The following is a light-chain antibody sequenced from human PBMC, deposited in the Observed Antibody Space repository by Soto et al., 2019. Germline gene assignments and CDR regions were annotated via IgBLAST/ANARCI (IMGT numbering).Light chain of an antibody. V-gene: IGKV3-20*01. CDR1: QSVNNNF. CDR3: QYYGNSRIT. Sequence: EIVLTQSPGTLSLSPGERVTLSCRASQSVNNNFLSWYQQKPGQDPRLLIYAASSGATGIPDRFSGSGSGIDFTLTIIRLEPEDFVVYYCQYYGNSRITFGQGTRLEIK. CDR2: AAS. J-gene: IGKJ5*01.